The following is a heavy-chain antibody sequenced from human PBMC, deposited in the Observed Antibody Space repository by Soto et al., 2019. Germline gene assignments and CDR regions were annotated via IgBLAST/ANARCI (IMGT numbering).Heavy chain of an antibody. Sequence: GSRRLSGVGSGCTFSSDSISWGRQAPGKWLELVSSISSRRDISYAASVKGRFTISRDNAKNSVSPHMNRLRAEDTAAYYCAREYTAWPLDYGLDVWGQGTTVTVSS. CDR1: GCTFSSDS. J-gene: IGHJ6*02. D-gene: IGHD2-2*02. V-gene: IGHV3-21*01. CDR2: ISSRRDI. CDR3: AREYTAWPLDYGLDV.